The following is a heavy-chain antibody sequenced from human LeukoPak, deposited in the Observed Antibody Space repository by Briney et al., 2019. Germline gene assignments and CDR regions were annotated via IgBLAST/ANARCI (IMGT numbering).Heavy chain of an antibody. CDR3: ARGASGSYLEFNY. Sequence: SETLSLTCTVSGGSISSYYWSWIRQPPGKGLEWIGYIYYSGSTNYNPSLKSRVTISVDTSKNQFSLKLSSVTAADTAVYYCARGASGSYLEFNYWGQGTLVTVSS. CDR2: IYYSGST. D-gene: IGHD1-26*01. CDR1: GGSISSYY. V-gene: IGHV4-59*01. J-gene: IGHJ4*02.